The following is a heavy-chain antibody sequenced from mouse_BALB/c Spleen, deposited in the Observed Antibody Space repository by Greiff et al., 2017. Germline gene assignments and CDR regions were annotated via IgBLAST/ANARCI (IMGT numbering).Heavy chain of an antibody. J-gene: IGHJ3*01. CDR1: GFTFSSYA. Sequence: EVKLEESGGGLVKPGGSLKLSCAASGFTFSSYAMSWVRQTPEKRLEWVASISSGGSTYYPDSVKGRFTISRDNARNILYLQMSSLRSEDTAMYYCARDTTAWFAYWGQGTLVTVSA. V-gene: IGHV5-6-5*01. CDR3: ARDTTAWFAY. CDR2: ISSGGST. D-gene: IGHD1-1*01.